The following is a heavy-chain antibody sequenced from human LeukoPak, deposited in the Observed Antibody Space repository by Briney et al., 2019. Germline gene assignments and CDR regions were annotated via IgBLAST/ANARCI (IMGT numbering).Heavy chain of an antibody. V-gene: IGHV4-39*01. CDR3: ASITMVRGALYYFDY. CDR2: IYYSGST. D-gene: IGHD3-10*01. J-gene: IGHJ4*02. Sequence: SETLSLTCTVSGGSISSSSYYCGWIRQPPGKGLEWIGSIYYSGSTYYNPSLKSRVTISVDTSKNQFSLKLSSVTAADTAVYYCASITMVRGALYYFDYWGQGTLVTVSS. CDR1: GGSISSSSYY.